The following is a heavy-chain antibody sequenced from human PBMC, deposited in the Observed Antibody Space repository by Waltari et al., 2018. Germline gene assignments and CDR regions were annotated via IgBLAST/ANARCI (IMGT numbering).Heavy chain of an antibody. CDR1: GFSFKHDG. J-gene: IGHJ4*02. CDR2: IWYHGGIK. Sequence: QVHLVESGCGVVPPGKSLSLSCAASGFSFKHDGLHWVRQAPGKGLEGVAVIWYHGGIKFYGDSVKGRFIVSRDNSNNIFYLQMNSLRGNDTAVYYCARDRGGGADYLDSWGQGTLVTVSS. D-gene: IGHD3-10*01. CDR3: ARDRGGGADYLDS. V-gene: IGHV3-33*01.